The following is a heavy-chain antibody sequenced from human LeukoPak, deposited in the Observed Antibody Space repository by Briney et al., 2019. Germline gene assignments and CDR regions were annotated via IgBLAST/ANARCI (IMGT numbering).Heavy chain of an antibody. J-gene: IGHJ5*02. D-gene: IGHD6-6*01. CDR3: ATWSLDSSSSNWFDP. CDR1: GFTFSSYS. V-gene: IGHV3-21*05. Sequence: GGSLRLSCAASGFTFSSYSMNWVRQAPGKGLEWISYISSSSSFTYYADSVKGRFTISRDNAKNSLYLQMNSLRAEDTAVYYCATWSLDSSSSNWFDPWGQGTLVTVSS. CDR2: ISSSSSFT.